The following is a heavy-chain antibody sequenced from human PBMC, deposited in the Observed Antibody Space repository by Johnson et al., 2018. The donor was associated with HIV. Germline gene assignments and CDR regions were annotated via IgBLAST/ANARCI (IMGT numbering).Heavy chain of an antibody. CDR2: IYSGGST. J-gene: IGHJ3*02. CDR1: GFTVSNYY. V-gene: IGHV3-66*01. D-gene: IGHD1-26*01. CDR3: ARADRDSGTYHDAFDI. Sequence: VQLVESGGGLVQPGGSLRLSCAASGFTVSNYYMTCVRQSPGKGLEWVSVIYSGGSTYYADSVKGRFTISRDTSKNTLYLQMNSLTVEDTALYYCARADRDSGTYHDAFDIWGQGTMVTVSS.